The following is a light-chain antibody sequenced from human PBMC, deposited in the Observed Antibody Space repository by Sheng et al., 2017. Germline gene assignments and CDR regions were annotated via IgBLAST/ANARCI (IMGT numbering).Light chain of an antibody. CDR1: QSVDSY. V-gene: IGKV3-11*01. Sequence: EIVLTQSPDTLSLSPGERATLSCRASQSVDSYLAWYQQKPGQAPRLLIYGASKRVTGVPARFSGSGSGTDFTLTISSLEPEDFAVYYCQQRNNWPPITFGQGTRLEIK. CDR2: GAS. CDR3: QQRNNWPPIT. J-gene: IGKJ5*01.